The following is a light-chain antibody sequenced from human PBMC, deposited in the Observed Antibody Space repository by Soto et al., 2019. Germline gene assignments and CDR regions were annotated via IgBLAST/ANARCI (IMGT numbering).Light chain of an antibody. CDR3: SSSAGTKNMV. CDR1: PSDVGASNY. CDR2: EVS. V-gene: IGLV2-8*01. Sequence: QSALTQPPSASGSPGQSVTISCTGTPSDVGASNYVSWYQQHPGKAPNLMISEVSKRPSGVPDRFSGSKSGNTASLTVSGLQAEDEADYYCSSSAGTKNMVFGAGTKLTVL. J-gene: IGLJ2*01.